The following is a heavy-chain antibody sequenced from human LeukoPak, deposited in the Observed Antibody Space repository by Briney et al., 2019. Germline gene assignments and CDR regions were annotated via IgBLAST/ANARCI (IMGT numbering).Heavy chain of an antibody. CDR3: ARDRYCSSTSCYPYYYYYMDV. Sequence: SVKVSCKASGGTFSSYAISWVRQAPGQGLEWMGGIIPIFGTANYAQKFQGRVTITTDESTSTAYMELSSLRSEDTAVYYCARDRYCSSTSCYPYYYYYMDVWGKGTTVTVSS. CDR1: GGTFSSYA. J-gene: IGHJ6*03. CDR2: IIPIFGTA. V-gene: IGHV1-69*05. D-gene: IGHD2-2*01.